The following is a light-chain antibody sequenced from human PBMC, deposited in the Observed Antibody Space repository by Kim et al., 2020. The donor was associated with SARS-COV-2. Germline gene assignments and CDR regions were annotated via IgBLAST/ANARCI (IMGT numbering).Light chain of an antibody. CDR3: QQSYSTPWLT. V-gene: IGKV1-39*01. Sequence: ILMTQSPSSLAASVGDRVTIACRASQSIGTRLNWYQQRAGKAPKLLIYAASSLQSGVPSRFSGTGSGADFTLTISSLQPEDFATYYCQQSYSTPWLTFGGGTKVDIK. CDR2: AAS. J-gene: IGKJ4*01. CDR1: QSIGTR.